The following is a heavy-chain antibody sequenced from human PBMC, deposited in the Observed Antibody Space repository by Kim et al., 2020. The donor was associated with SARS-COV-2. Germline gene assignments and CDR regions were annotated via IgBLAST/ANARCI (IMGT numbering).Heavy chain of an antibody. V-gene: IGHV3-33*06. D-gene: IGHD3-10*01. J-gene: IGHJ5*02. Sequence: YADSVKGRVTIARDNSKNTLHLQMNSLRSEDTAVYYCVKGRKTVEVIEFDLWGQGTLVTVSS. CDR3: VKGRKTVEVIEFDL.